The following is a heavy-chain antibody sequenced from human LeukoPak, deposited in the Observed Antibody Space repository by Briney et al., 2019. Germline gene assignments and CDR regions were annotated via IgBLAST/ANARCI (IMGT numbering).Heavy chain of an antibody. CDR1: GGSFSGYY. V-gene: IGHV4-34*01. D-gene: IGHD3-22*01. J-gene: IGHJ1*01. CDR2: INHSGST. CDR3: ARVSSVVVIPYFQH. Sequence: SETLSLTCAVYGGSFSGYYWSWIRQPPGKGLEWIGEINHSGSTNYNPFLKSRVTISVDTSKNQFSLKLSSVTAADTAVYYCARVSSVVVIPYFQHWGQGTLVTVSS.